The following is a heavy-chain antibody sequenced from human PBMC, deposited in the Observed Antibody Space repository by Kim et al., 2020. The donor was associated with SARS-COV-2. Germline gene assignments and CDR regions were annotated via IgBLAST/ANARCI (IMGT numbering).Heavy chain of an antibody. CDR1: GDSVSSNSAA. Sequence: SQTLSLTCAISGDSVSSNSAAWNWIRQSPSRGREWLGRTYYRSKWYNAYAVSVKSRITINPDTTKNQFTLQLNSVTPEDTAVYYCAREGRIAVAGPFVYWGQGTLVTVSS. CDR2: TYYRSKWYN. CDR3: AREGRIAVAGPFVY. D-gene: IGHD6-19*01. J-gene: IGHJ4*02. V-gene: IGHV6-1*01.